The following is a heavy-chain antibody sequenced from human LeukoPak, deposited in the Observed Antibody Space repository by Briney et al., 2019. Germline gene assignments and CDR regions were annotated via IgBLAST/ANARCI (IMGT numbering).Heavy chain of an antibody. J-gene: IGHJ4*02. CDR3: ASHRGGVPAAPTGY. CDR2: ISYDGSNK. Sequence: GGSLRLSCAASGFTFSSYGMHWVRQAPGKGLDWVAVISYDGSNKYYADSVKGRFTISRDNSKNTLYLQMNSLRAEDTAVYYCASHRGGVPAAPTGYWGQGTLVTVSS. V-gene: IGHV3-30*03. D-gene: IGHD2-2*01. CDR1: GFTFSSYG.